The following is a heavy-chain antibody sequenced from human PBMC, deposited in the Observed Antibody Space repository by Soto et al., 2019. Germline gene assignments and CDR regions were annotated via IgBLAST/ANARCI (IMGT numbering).Heavy chain of an antibody. CDR3: ARDPLDGSGSHPQGFDY. CDR2: ISAYNGNT. V-gene: IGHV1-18*01. Sequence: GASVKVSCKASGYTFTSYGISWVRQAPGQGLEWMGWISAYNGNTNYAQKLQGRVTMTTDTSTSTAYMELGSLRSDDTAVYYCARDPLDGSGSHPQGFDYWGQGTLVTVSS. CDR1: GYTFTSYG. J-gene: IGHJ4*02. D-gene: IGHD3-10*01.